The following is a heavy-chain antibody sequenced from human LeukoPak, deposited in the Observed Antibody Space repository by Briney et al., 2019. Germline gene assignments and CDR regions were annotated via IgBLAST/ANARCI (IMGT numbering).Heavy chain of an antibody. V-gene: IGHV3-21*01. CDR3: ARATNAAFDI. J-gene: IGHJ3*02. D-gene: IGHD2-2*01. CDR1: GFTVSSNY. Sequence: GGSLRLSCAASGFTVSSNYMSWVRQAPGKGLEWVSSISSSSSYIYYADSVKGRFTISRDNAKNSLYLQMNSLRAEDTAVYYCARATNAAFDIWGQGTMVTVSS. CDR2: ISSSSSYI.